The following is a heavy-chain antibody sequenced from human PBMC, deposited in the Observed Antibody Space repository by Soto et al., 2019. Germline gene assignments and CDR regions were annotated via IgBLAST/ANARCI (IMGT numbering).Heavy chain of an antibody. J-gene: IGHJ4*02. CDR3: ATLTTVTTNFDF. Sequence: SGTLSLTCAVSGGSISSYYWSWIRQPPGKGLEWIGYIHYNGNTNYNPSLKSRVTISVDTSKNQFSLYLSSVTAADTAVYYCATLTTVTTNFDFWGQGTLVTVSS. CDR2: IHYNGNT. CDR1: GGSISSYY. V-gene: IGHV4-59*01. D-gene: IGHD4-17*01.